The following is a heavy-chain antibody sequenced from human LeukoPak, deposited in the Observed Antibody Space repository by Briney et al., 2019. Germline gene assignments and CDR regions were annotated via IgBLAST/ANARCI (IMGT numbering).Heavy chain of an antibody. Sequence: PGRSLRLSCAASGFTFSSYGMHWVRQAPGKGLEWVAVISFDGRTKYFADSVKGRFTISRDNSNKTLFLQMNSLRAEDTALYYCAKDWHSVTIFDAWGHGTLGTVSS. D-gene: IGHD4-17*01. J-gene: IGHJ4*01. CDR2: ISFDGRTK. CDR1: GFTFSSYG. V-gene: IGHV3-30*18. CDR3: AKDWHSVTIFDA.